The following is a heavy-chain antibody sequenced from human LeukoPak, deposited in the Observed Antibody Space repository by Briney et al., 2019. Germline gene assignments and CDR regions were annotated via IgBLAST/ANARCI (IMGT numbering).Heavy chain of an antibody. D-gene: IGHD3-10*01. Sequence: GGSLRLSCAASGFTFSSYSMNWVRQAPGKGLEWVSSISSSSSYIYYADSVKGRFTISRDNAKNPLYLQMNSLRAEDTAVYYCARLGVLLWFGELNTDDYWGQGTLVTVSS. CDR1: GFTFSSYS. CDR2: ISSSSSYI. J-gene: IGHJ4*02. V-gene: IGHV3-21*01. CDR3: ARLGVLLWFGELNTDDY.